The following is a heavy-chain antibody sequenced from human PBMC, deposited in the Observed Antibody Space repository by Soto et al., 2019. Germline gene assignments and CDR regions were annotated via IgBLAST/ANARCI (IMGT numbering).Heavy chain of an antibody. D-gene: IGHD5-18*01. Sequence: QVQLVQSGAEVKKPGASVKVSCKASGYTFTSYGISWVRQAPGQGLEWMGWINAYNGNTNYAQKLQSRVTMTKDTSTSTAYMELRSLRSEDTAVYYCARDVGYGLIDYWGQGTLVTVSS. V-gene: IGHV1-18*01. CDR1: GYTFTSYG. CDR2: INAYNGNT. CDR3: ARDVGYGLIDY. J-gene: IGHJ4*02.